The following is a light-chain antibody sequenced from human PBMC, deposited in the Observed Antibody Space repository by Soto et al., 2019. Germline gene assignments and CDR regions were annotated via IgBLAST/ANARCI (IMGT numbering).Light chain of an antibody. CDR1: HDISNY. CDR3: KKYNSALN. Sequence: PMTQSPSSLSECVGDTINISCRASHDISNYLAWYQQKPGKVPNLLIYSASTLQSGVPSRFSGGASGTDSTLTISSLHPEDVATYFCKKYNSALNCGQGKRVEIK. CDR2: SAS. J-gene: IGKJ5*01. V-gene: IGKV1-27*01.